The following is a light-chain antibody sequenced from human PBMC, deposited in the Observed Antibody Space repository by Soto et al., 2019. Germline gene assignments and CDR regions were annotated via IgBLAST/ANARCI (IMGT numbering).Light chain of an antibody. CDR2: TVS. V-gene: IGKV2-40*01. Sequence: EIVMTQTPLSLPVTPGEPASIPCRSSQSLLDSDDGNTYLDWYLQKTGKSPQIXIYTVSYRDSGVPDRLSGSGSGTDLKLKISRVEDEDVGVYYCMQRVEFTLTFGGGTKVDIK. CDR1: QSLLDSDDGNTY. CDR3: MQRVEFTLT. J-gene: IGKJ4*01.